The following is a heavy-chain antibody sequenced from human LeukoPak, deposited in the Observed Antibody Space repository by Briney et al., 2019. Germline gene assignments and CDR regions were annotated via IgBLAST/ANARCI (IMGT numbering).Heavy chain of an antibody. Sequence: ASVKVSCKASGYTFTGYYMHWVRQAPGQGLEWMGRINPNSGDTNYAQKFQGRVTMTRDTSISTAYMELSRLRYDTAVYYCARMNWDDSSGYYGPHFDYGGQGTLVTVSS. CDR2: INPNSGDT. V-gene: IGHV1-2*06. D-gene: IGHD3-22*01. CDR1: GYTFTGYY. J-gene: IGHJ4*02. CDR3: ARMNWDDSSGYYGPHFDY.